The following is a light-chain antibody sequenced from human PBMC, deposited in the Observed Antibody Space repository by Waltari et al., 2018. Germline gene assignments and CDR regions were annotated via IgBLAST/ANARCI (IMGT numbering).Light chain of an antibody. Sequence: QLVLTQSPSASASLGASVKLTCTRSSGHGSNIIAWHQQQPEKGPRYLMKVNSDGSHSKGDELPDRFSGSSSVAERYLTISSLQSEDEAEYYCQTGGHGTWVFGGGTKLTVL. CDR2: VNSDGSH. CDR3: QTGGHGTWV. CDR1: SGHGSNI. J-gene: IGLJ3*02. V-gene: IGLV4-69*01.